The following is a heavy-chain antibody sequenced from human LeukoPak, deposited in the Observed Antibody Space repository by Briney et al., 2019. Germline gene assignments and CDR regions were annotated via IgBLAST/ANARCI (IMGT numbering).Heavy chain of an antibody. J-gene: IGHJ4*02. CDR1: GFTFSDYY. D-gene: IGHD2-2*01. Sequence: PGGSLRLSCAASGFTFSDYYMSWIRQAPGKGLEWVSSISSSSSYIYYADSVKGRFTISRDNAKNSLYLQMNSLRAEDTAVYYCARDRGYCSSTSCRRFDYWGQGTLVTVSS. V-gene: IGHV3-11*06. CDR2: ISSSSSYI. CDR3: ARDRGYCSSTSCRRFDY.